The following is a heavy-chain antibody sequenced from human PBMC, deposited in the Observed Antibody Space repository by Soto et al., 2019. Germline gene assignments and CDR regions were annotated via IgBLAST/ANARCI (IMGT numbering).Heavy chain of an antibody. CDR3: TRGGAARPDY. J-gene: IGHJ4*02. Sequence: QVQLVESGGGVVQPGRSLRLSCAASGFTFSSYAMHWVHQAPGKGLEWVAVISYDGSNKYYADSVKGRFTISRDNARNSLFLQMNSLRDEDTAVYYCTRGGAARPDYWGQGTLVTVSS. V-gene: IGHV3-30-3*01. CDR1: GFTFSSYA. CDR2: ISYDGSNK. D-gene: IGHD6-6*01.